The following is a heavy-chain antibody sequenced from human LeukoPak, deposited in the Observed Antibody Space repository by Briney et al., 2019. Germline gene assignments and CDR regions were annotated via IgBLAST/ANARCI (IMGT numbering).Heavy chain of an antibody. V-gene: IGHV1-2*06. J-gene: IGHJ5*02. CDR3: ARQGSLGTWFDP. CDR1: GYTFTGYY. CDR2: INPNSGGT. Sequence: AASVKVSCKASGYTFTGYYMQWVRQAPGQGLEWVGRINPNSGGTDYAQNFQGRVTMTRDTSISTVYMELSSLKSNDTAVYYCARQGSLGTWFDPWGQGTLVTVSS. D-gene: IGHD7-27*01.